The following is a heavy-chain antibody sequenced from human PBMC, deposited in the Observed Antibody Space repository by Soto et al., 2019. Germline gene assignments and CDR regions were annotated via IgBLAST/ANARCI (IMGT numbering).Heavy chain of an antibody. CDR3: ARVGEYCTNGVCRHYGMEA. CDR2: TYYRSKWYN. D-gene: IGHD2-8*01. CDR1: GDSVSSNSAA. Sequence: SQTLSLTCAISGDSVSSNSAAWNWIRQSPSRGLEWLGRTYYRSKWYNDYAVSVKSRITINPDTSKNQFSLQLNSVTPEDTAVYYCARVGEYCTNGVCRHYGMEAWGQGTTVTVSS. J-gene: IGHJ6*02. V-gene: IGHV6-1*01.